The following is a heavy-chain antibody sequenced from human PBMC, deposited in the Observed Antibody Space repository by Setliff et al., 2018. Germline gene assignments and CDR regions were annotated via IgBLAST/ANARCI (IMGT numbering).Heavy chain of an antibody. CDR3: ARAFGMYYDFWSGSLHYFDY. J-gene: IGHJ4*02. CDR2: INPNSGGT. Sequence: ASVKVSCKASGYTFTGYYMHWVRQAPGQGLEWMGWINPNSGGTNYAQKFQGRVTMTRDTFISTAYMELSRLRSDDTAVYYCARAFGMYYDFWSGSLHYFDYWGQGTLVTVSS. D-gene: IGHD3-3*01. V-gene: IGHV1-2*02. CDR1: GYTFTGYY.